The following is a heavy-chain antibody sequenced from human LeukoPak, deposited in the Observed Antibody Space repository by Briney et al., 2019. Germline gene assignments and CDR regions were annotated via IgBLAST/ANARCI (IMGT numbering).Heavy chain of an antibody. D-gene: IGHD1-1*01. V-gene: IGHV1-24*01. J-gene: IGHJ3*02. CDR2: FDPEDGET. Sequence: GASVKVSCKVSGYTLTELSMHWVRQAPGKGLEWMGGFDPEDGETIYAQKFQGRVTMTEDTSTDIAYMELSSLRSEDTAVYYCARGAGQLERRMGSLEGGAFDIWGQGTMVTVSS. CDR3: ARGAGQLERRMGSLEGGAFDI. CDR1: GYTLTELS.